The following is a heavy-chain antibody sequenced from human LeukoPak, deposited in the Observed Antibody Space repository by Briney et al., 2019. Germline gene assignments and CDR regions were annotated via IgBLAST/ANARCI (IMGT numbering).Heavy chain of an antibody. CDR1: GGTFSSYA. CDR2: IIPILGIA. D-gene: IGHD6-19*01. CDR3: ARGSPSHWGSGWYYFDY. V-gene: IGHV1-69*04. J-gene: IGHJ4*02. Sequence: ASVKVSCKASGGTFSSYAISWVRQAPGQGLEWMGRIIPILGIANYAQKFQGRVTITADKSTSTAYMELSSLRSEDAAVYYCARGSPSHWGSGWYYFDYWGQGTLVTVSS.